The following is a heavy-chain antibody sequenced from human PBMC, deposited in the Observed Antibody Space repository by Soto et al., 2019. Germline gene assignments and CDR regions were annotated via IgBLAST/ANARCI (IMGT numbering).Heavy chain of an antibody. CDR3: ARMNVDSYQFYYAMDV. V-gene: IGHV2-26*01. Sequence: SGPTLVNPTETLTLTCTVSGFSLTTGKMGVSWIRQPPGKALEWLAHIFSDNERSYSTSPQGRLTISKDTSGSQVVLSMTNVDPVDTATYYCARMNVDSYQFYYAMDVWGQGTTVT. CDR1: GFSLTTGKMG. CDR2: IFSDNER. D-gene: IGHD4-17*01. J-gene: IGHJ6*02.